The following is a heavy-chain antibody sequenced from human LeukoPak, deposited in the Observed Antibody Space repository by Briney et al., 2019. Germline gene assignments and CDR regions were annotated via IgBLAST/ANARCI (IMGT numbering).Heavy chain of an antibody. CDR3: ARANSSSWHSFEY. D-gene: IGHD6-13*01. J-gene: IGHJ4*02. CDR2: ISGSGGST. Sequence: GGSLRLSCAASGFTFSSYAMSWVRQAPGKGLEWVSAISGSGGSTYYADSVMGRFTISRDNSKNTLYVEMSSLTTEDTAVYYCARANSSSWHSFEYWGQGTLVIVSS. V-gene: IGHV3-23*01. CDR1: GFTFSSYA.